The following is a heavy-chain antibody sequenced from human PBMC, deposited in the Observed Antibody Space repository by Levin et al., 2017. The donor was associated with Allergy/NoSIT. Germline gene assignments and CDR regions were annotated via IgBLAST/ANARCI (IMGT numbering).Heavy chain of an antibody. J-gene: IGHJ4*02. CDR3: TRAYGRGSSGWSLRFDY. Sequence: GESLKISCTASGFTFGDYAMSWFRQAPGKGLEWVGFIRSKAYGGTTEYAASVKGRFTISRDDSKSIAYLQMNSLKTEDTAVYYCTRAYGRGSSGWSLRFDYWGQGTLVTVSS. CDR2: IRSKAYGGTT. CDR1: GFTFGDYA. D-gene: IGHD6-19*01. V-gene: IGHV3-49*03.